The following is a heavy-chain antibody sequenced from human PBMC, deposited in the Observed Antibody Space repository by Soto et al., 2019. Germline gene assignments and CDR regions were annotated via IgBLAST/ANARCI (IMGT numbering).Heavy chain of an antibody. CDR2: IKQDGSEK. V-gene: IGHV3-7*01. D-gene: IGHD2-15*01. Sequence: GGSLRLSCAASGFTFSSCWMSWVRQAPGKGLEWVANIKQDGSEKYYVDSVKGRFTISRDNAKDSLYLQMNSLRAEDTAVYYCARGSQGGLLQDLWGQGTLVTVSS. J-gene: IGHJ4*02. CDR3: ARGSQGGLLQDL. CDR1: GFTFSSCW.